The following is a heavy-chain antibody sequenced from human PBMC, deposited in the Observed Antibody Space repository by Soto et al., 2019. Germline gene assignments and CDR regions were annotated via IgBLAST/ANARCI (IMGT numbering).Heavy chain of an antibody. CDR1: GGSISSSSYY. CDR3: ARHSTGDWDY. Sequence: QLQLQASGPGLVKPSETLSLTCTVSGGSISSSSYYWGWIRQPPGKGLEWIGSIYYSGSTYYNPSLKSRVTISVDTSKNQFSLKLSSVTAADTAVYYCARHSTGDWDYWGQGTLVTVSS. D-gene: IGHD2-21*01. J-gene: IGHJ4*02. V-gene: IGHV4-39*01. CDR2: IYYSGST.